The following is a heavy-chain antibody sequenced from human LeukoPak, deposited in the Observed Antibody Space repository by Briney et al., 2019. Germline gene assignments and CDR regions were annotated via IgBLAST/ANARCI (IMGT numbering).Heavy chain of an antibody. D-gene: IGHD3-9*01. CDR2: INPNNGVT. J-gene: IGHJ6*02. CDR3: ALVYYDILTGNYYYYYGMDV. Sequence: ASVKVSCEASGYTFTGYYIHWVRQAPGQGLEWMAWINPNNGVTNYAQNFQGRVTMTRDTSISTAYMELSRLSSDDTAVYYCALVYYDILTGNYYYYYGMDVWGQGTTVTVSS. CDR1: GYTFTGYY. V-gene: IGHV1-2*02.